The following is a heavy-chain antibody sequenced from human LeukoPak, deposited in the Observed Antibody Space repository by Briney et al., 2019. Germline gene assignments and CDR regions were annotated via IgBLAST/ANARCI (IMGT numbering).Heavy chain of an antibody. CDR2: IIPILGIA. CDR1: GGTFSSYA. Sequence: ASVKVSCKASGGTFSSYAISWVRQAPGQGLEWMGRIIPILGIANYAQKFQGRVTITADESTSTAYMELSSLRSEDTAVYYCAREPWGVVVPAARYDPWGQGTLVTVSS. D-gene: IGHD2-2*01. V-gene: IGHV1-69*04. J-gene: IGHJ5*02. CDR3: AREPWGVVVPAARYDP.